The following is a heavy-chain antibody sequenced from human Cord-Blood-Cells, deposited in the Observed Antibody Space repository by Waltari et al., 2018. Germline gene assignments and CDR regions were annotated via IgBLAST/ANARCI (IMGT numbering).Heavy chain of an antibody. CDR3: ARDYSDNQYYFDY. CDR2: NIPILGIA. Sequence: GQSGAAVKKPGSSVKVSCKASGGTFSSYAISWVRQAPGQGLEWMRRNIPILGIANYAQKFQGRVTITADKSTSTAYMELSSLRSEDTAVYYCARDYSDNQYYFDYWGQGTLVTVSS. D-gene: IGHD4-4*01. CDR1: GGTFSSYA. J-gene: IGHJ4*02. V-gene: IGHV1-69*04.